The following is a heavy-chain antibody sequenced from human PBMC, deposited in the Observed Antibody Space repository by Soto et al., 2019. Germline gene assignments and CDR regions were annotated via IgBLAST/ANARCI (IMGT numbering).Heavy chain of an antibody. Sequence: QVQLVQSGAEVRQPASSVKVSCKTSGGTFSSYAISWVRQAPGQGLEWMGGIVPIVDTSTYAQKFQGRVTITADESTSTFCMELSSLRSDDTAVYYCVRVVAIPGYPDNWGQGTLVTVSS. V-gene: IGHV1-69*12. CDR1: GGTFSSYA. CDR2: IVPIVDTS. CDR3: VRVVAIPGYPDN. J-gene: IGHJ4*02. D-gene: IGHD5-12*01.